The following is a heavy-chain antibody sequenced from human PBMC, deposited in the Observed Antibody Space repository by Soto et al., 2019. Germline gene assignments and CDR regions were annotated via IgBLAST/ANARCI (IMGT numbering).Heavy chain of an antibody. V-gene: IGHV3-21*01. Sequence: EVQLVESGGGLVKPGGSLRLSCAASGFTFISYSMNWVRQAPGKGLEWVSSISSSSSYIYYADSVKGRFTISRDNARNSLYLQMNSLRAEDTAVYYCARYYGSGHFDYWGQGTLVTVSS. CDR2: ISSSSSYI. CDR3: ARYYGSGHFDY. D-gene: IGHD3-10*01. J-gene: IGHJ4*02. CDR1: GFTFISYS.